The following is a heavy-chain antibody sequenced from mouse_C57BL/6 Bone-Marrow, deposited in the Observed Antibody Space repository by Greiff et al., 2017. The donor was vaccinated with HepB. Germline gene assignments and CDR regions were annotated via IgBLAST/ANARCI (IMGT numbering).Heavy chain of an antibody. V-gene: IGHV1-69*01. CDR2: IDPSDSYT. CDR3: AILDY. Sequence: VQLQQPGAELVMPGASVKLSCKASGYTFTSYWMHWVKQRPGQGLEWIGEIDPSDSYTNYNQKFKGKSTLTVDKSSSTAYLQLSSLTSEDSAVYYCAILDYWGQGTALTVSS. J-gene: IGHJ2*01. CDR1: GYTFTSYW.